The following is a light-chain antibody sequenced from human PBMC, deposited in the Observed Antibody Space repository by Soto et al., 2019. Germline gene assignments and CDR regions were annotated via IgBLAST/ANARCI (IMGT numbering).Light chain of an antibody. J-gene: IGLJ3*02. V-gene: IGLV2-8*01. CDR3: CSFASSNTWV. Sequence: QAVVTQPPSASGSPGQSVTISCTGTSSDVGAYNYVSWYQQHAGKAPKLVIYEVTKRPSGVPDRFSGSKSANTASLTVSGLQAEDEADYYCCSFASSNTWVFGGGTKLTVL. CDR1: SSDVGAYNY. CDR2: EVT.